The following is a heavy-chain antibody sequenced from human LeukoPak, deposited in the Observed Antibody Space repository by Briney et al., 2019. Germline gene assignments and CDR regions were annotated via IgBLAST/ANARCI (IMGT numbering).Heavy chain of an antibody. Sequence: GGSLRLSCAASGFTFDDYNMHWVRQVPGRGLEWVSLVSWDGTVTYYRDSVEGRFTISRDNSKNTLYLQMNSLRAEDTAVYYCAKVRWPAWGHNDFWSGYYTGWFDPWGQGTLVTVSS. CDR1: GFTFDDYN. V-gene: IGHV3-43*01. J-gene: IGHJ5*02. CDR2: VSWDGTVT. CDR3: AKVRWPAWGHNDFWSGYYTGWFDP. D-gene: IGHD3-3*01.